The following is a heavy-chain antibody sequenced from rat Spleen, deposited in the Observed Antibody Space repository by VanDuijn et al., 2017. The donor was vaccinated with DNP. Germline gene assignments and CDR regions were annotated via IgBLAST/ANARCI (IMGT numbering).Heavy chain of an antibody. D-gene: IGHD1-11*01. Sequence: EVQLVESGGGLVQPGRSLKLSCAASGFTFSNYDMAWVRQAPTKGLEWVASISTSGGSTYYRDSVKGRFTVSRDNAKSTLYLQMDSLRSEDTATYYCARGPNDGVYADYFDYWGQGVMVTVSS. CDR2: ISTSGGST. J-gene: IGHJ2*01. V-gene: IGHV5-25*01. CDR1: GFTFSNYD. CDR3: ARGPNDGVYADYFDY.